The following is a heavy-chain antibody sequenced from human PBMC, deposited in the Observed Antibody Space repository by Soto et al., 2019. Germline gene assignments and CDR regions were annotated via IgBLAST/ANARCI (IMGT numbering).Heavy chain of an antibody. CDR3: ARDWHYYDSSGYPGDY. CDR1: GFTFSRYG. J-gene: IGHJ4*02. D-gene: IGHD3-22*01. Sequence: GGSLRLSCAASGFTFSRYGMHWVRQAPGKGLEWVAVIWYDGSNKYYADSVKGRFTISRDNSKNTLYLQMNSLRAEDTAVYYCARDWHYYDSSGYPGDYWGQGTLVTVSS. CDR2: IWYDGSNK. V-gene: IGHV3-33*01.